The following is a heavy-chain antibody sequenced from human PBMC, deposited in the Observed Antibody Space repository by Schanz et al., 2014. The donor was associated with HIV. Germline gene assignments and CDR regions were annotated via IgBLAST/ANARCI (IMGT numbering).Heavy chain of an antibody. CDR2: MIWNNGI. CDR3: ARESNGAFDL. CDR1: GFIFSDYS. J-gene: IGHJ2*01. V-gene: IGHV3-48*04. Sequence: EVQLVESGGGLVQPGGSLRLSCAASGFIFSDYSMNWVRQAPGKGLEWVAHMIWNNGIYYADSVKGRFAISRDNAKRTLYLQMNSLRAEESAVFYCARESNGAFDLWGRGTLVTVSS.